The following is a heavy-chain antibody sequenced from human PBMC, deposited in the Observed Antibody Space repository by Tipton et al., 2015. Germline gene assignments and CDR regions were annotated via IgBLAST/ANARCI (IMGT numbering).Heavy chain of an antibody. CDR3: ARGGNNWFDP. V-gene: IGHV4-61*01. CDR1: GGSVRSGSYY. Sequence: TLSLTCTVSGGSVRSGSYYWSWIRQPPGKGLEWFGHIYYSGSTNYNPSLKSRVTMSVDTSKNQFSLKLTSVTAADTAVYYCARGGNNWFDPWGQGTLVTVPS. CDR2: IYYSGST. D-gene: IGHD2-15*01. J-gene: IGHJ5*02.